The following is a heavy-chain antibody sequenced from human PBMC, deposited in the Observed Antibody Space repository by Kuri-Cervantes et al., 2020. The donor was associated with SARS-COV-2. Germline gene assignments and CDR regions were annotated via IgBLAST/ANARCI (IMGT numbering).Heavy chain of an antibody. J-gene: IGHJ4*02. CDR1: GESFSGYY. CDR2: INHSGST. CDR3: ARGLFYFDY. V-gene: IGHV4-34*01. Sequence: ESLKISCAVYGESFSGYYWSWIRQPPGKGLEWIGEINHSGSTNYNPSLKSRVTISVDTSKNQFSLKLSSVTAADTAVYYCARGLFYFDYWGQGTLVTVSS.